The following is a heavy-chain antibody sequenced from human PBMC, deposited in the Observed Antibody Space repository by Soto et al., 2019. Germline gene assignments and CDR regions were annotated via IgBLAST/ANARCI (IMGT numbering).Heavy chain of an antibody. CDR1: GGSISSGGYY. CDR3: ARDGDRKTTVTSDYYYGMDV. D-gene: IGHD4-17*01. CDR2: IYYSGST. J-gene: IGHJ6*02. Sequence: PSETLSLTCTVSGGSISSGGYYWSWIRQHPGKGLEWIGYIYYSGSTYYNPSLKSRVTISVDTSKNQFSLKLSSVTAADTAVYYCARDGDRKTTVTSDYYYGMDVWGQGTTVTVS. V-gene: IGHV4-31*03.